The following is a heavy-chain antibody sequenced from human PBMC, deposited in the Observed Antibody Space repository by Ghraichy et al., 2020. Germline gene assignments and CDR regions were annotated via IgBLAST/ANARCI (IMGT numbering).Heavy chain of an antibody. CDR2: IYYSGST. V-gene: IGHV4-39*01. CDR1: GGSISRSSYY. Sequence: SQTLSLTCSVSGGSISRSSYYWGWIRQPPGKGLEWIGSIYYSGSTYYNPSLKSRVTISVDTSKNQFSLKLSSVTTSDTAVYYCARRPSFGAYFDLWGRGTLVTVSS. J-gene: IGHJ2*01. D-gene: IGHD3-10*01. CDR3: ARRPSFGAYFDL.